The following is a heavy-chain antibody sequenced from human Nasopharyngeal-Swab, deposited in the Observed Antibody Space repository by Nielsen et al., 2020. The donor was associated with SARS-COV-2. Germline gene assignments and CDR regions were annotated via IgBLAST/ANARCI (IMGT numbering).Heavy chain of an antibody. CDR3: ARDRWPIVVVPAASDAFDI. D-gene: IGHD2-2*01. J-gene: IGHJ3*02. CDR2: INPSGGST. Sequence: WVRQAPGQGLEWMGIINPSGGSTSYAQKFQGRVTMTRDTSTSTVYMELSSLRSEDTAVYYCARDRWPIVVVPAASDAFDIWGQGTMVTASS. V-gene: IGHV1-46*01.